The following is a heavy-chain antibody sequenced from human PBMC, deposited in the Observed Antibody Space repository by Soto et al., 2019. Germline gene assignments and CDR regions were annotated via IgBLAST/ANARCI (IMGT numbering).Heavy chain of an antibody. V-gene: IGHV4-39*01. Sequence: PAETLSLTCDVSGGATMISSYYCAWIRQPPGKGLEGIGSMDYSGRTYYNPSLKSRVTMSVDTSKNQFSLRLNSVTAADTAVYYCASLTIAGATPSHFDYWGQGILVTVSS. CDR2: MDYSGRT. J-gene: IGHJ4*02. CDR3: ASLTIAGATPSHFDY. D-gene: IGHD1-26*01. CDR1: GGATMISSYY.